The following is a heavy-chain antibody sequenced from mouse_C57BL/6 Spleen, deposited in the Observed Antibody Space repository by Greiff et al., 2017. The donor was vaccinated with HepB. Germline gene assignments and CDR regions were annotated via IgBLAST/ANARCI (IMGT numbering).Heavy chain of an antibody. Sequence: VQLQESGPGLVAPSQSLSITCTVSGFSLTSYAISWVRQPPGKGLEWLGVIWTGGGTNYNSALKSRLSISKDNSKSQVFLKMNSLQTDDTARYYCARESPSYYSNLYWYFDVWGTGTTVTVSS. D-gene: IGHD2-5*01. CDR3: ARESPSYYSNLYWYFDV. V-gene: IGHV2-9-1*01. J-gene: IGHJ1*03. CDR1: GFSLTSYA. CDR2: IWTGGGT.